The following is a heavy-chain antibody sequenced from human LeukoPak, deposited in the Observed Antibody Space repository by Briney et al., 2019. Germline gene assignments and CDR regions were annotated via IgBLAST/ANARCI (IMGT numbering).Heavy chain of an antibody. CDR2: INPSGGST. Sequence: ASVKVSCKASGYTFTSYYMHWVRQAPGQGLEWMAIINPSGGSTSYAQKFQGRVTMTRDMSTSTVYMELSSLRSEDTAVYYCAREWGDKYYDILTGYYERYNWFDPWGQGTLVTVSS. CDR1: GYTFTSYY. D-gene: IGHD3-9*01. CDR3: AREWGDKYYDILTGYYERYNWFDP. J-gene: IGHJ5*02. V-gene: IGHV1-46*01.